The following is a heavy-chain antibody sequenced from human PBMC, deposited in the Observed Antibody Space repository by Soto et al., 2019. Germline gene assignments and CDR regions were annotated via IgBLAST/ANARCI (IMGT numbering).Heavy chain of an antibody. CDR3: VRDVGGDNMGMDV. V-gene: IGHV3-53*01. Sequence: PGGSLRLSCAASGFSVSSNYMSWISQAPGKGLEWVSVIYSGGSTYYADSVKGRFTISRDNSKNTVYLQMNSLRAEDTAVYYCVRDVGGDNMGMDVWGQGTTVTVSS. CDR1: GFSVSSNY. D-gene: IGHD4-17*01. J-gene: IGHJ6*02. CDR2: IYSGGST.